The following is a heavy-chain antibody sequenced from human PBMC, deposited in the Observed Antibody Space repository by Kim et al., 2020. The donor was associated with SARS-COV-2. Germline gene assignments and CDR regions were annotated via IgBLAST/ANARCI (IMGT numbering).Heavy chain of an antibody. V-gene: IGHV3-7*03. CDR2: INQDGSEK. CDR3: APPKSVAAAG. D-gene: IGHD6-25*01. J-gene: IGHJ4*02. Sequence: GGSLRLSCAASGFTFSNYWMSWVRQAPGKGLEGVANINQDGSEKYYVDSVRGRFTISSDNAKNSLYLQMNSLRAEDTAVYYCAPPKSVAAAGWGQGTLVTVSS. CDR1: GFTFSNYW.